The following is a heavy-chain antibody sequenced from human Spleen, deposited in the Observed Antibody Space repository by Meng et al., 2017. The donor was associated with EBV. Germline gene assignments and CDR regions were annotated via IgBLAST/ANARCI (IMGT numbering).Heavy chain of an antibody. J-gene: IGHJ4*02. D-gene: IGHD2-8*02. Sequence: VLLLCSGWGVDQPESTLRLPCASTGFSFSNYWMHWVRQAPGKGLVWVSRLNEDRTTTTYADSVKGRFTISRDNAKNTLYLQMNSLRVEDTAVYYCSRDLVESDDFWGQGTLVTVSS. V-gene: IGHV3-74*01. CDR2: LNEDRTTT. CDR1: GFSFSNYW. CDR3: SRDLVESDDF.